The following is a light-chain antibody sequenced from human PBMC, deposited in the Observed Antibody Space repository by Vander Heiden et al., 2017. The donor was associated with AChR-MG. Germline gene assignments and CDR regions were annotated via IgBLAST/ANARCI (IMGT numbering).Light chain of an antibody. Sequence: QSALTQPASVSGSPGQSTTISCPGTSSDVGGYNYVSWYQQHPGKAPKLMIYEVSNRPSGVSNRFSGSKSGNTASLTISVLQAEDEADYYCSSYTSSSSWVFGGGTKLTVL. J-gene: IGLJ3*02. CDR1: SSDVGGYNY. CDR3: SSYTSSSSWV. V-gene: IGLV2-14*01. CDR2: EVS.